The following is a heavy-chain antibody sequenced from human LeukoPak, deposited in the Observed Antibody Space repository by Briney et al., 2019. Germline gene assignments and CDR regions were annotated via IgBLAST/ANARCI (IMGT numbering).Heavy chain of an antibody. CDR2: IYYSGST. CDR1: GGSISSYY. D-gene: IGHD4-23*01. V-gene: IGHV4-59*08. CDR3: ARHANYGGLDY. J-gene: IGHJ4*02. Sequence: SETLSLTCTVSGGSISSYYWSWIRQPPGKGLEWIGYIYYSGSTNYNPSLKSRVTISVDTSKNQFSLKLSSVTAADTAVYYCARHANYGGLDYWGQGTLVTASS.